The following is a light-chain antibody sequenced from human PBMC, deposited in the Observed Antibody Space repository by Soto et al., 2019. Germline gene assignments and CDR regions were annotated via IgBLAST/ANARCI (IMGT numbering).Light chain of an antibody. V-gene: IGKV3-20*01. CDR3: QQYGSSPGT. CDR1: QSVSSSY. Sequence: IVLTQSSGTLSLSPGERATLSCRASQSVSSSYLAWYQQKPGQAPRLLIYGASSRATGIPDRFSGSGSGTDFTLTISRLEPEDFAVYYCQQYGSSPGTFGQGTKV. CDR2: GAS. J-gene: IGKJ1*01.